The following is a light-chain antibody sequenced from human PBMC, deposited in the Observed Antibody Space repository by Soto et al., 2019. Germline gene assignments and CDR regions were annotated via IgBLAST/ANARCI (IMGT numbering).Light chain of an antibody. J-gene: IGKJ2*01. Sequence: EIVLTQSPGTLSLSPGESAILSCRASQSVTANYLAWYQHKPGQAPRLLIYAASTRATGIPDRFSGSGSGTDFTLTISRLEPEDFAVYYCQQYGSSPAYTFGQGTKLEIK. CDR3: QQYGSSPAYT. CDR1: QSVTANY. V-gene: IGKV3-20*01. CDR2: AAS.